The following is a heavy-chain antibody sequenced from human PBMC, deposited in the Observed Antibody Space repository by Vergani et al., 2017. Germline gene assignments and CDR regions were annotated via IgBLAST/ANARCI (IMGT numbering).Heavy chain of an antibody. V-gene: IGHV3-21*01. D-gene: IGHD6-19*01. J-gene: IGHJ4*02. CDR1: GFTFSSYS. CDR3: ASLAVAGRDPFDY. CDR2: ISSSSSYI. Sequence: EVQLVESGGGLVKPGGSLRLSCAASGFTFSSYSMNWVRQAPGKGLEWVSSISSSSSYIYYADSVKGRFTISRDNAKNSPYLQMNSLRAEDTAVYYCASLAVAGRDPFDYWGQGTLVTVSS.